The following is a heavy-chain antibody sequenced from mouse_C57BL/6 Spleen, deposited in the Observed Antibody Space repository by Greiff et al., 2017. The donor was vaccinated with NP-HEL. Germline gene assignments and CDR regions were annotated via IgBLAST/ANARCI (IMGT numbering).Heavy chain of an antibody. J-gene: IGHJ4*01. D-gene: IGHD2-5*01. Sequence: QVQLKQSGPGLVAPSQSLSITCTVSGFSLTSYGVDWVRQPPGKGLEWLGVIWGGGSTNYNSALMSRLSISKDTSKSQVYLKMNGLQTDDTAMYYCAIAYYSNYDYAMDYWGQGTSVTVSS. CDR1: GFSLTSYG. V-gene: IGHV2-9*01. CDR3: AIAYYSNYDYAMDY. CDR2: IWGGGST.